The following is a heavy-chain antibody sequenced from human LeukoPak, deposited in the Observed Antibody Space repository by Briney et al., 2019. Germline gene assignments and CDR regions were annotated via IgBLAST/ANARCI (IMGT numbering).Heavy chain of an antibody. Sequence: SETLSLTCTVSGGSISSYYWSWIRQPPGKGLEWIGYIYTSGSTNYDPSLKSRVTISVDTSKNQFSLTLSSVTAADTAVYYCARGPHSSLRSDNKYYYYMDVWGKGTTVTVSS. V-gene: IGHV4-4*09. CDR2: IYTSGST. CDR1: GGSISSYY. CDR3: ARGPHSSLRSDNKYYYYMDV. D-gene: IGHD2-15*01. J-gene: IGHJ6*03.